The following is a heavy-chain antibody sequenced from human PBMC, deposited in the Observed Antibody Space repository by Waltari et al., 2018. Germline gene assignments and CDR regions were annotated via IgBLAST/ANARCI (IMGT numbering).Heavy chain of an antibody. J-gene: IGHJ4*02. D-gene: IGHD3-10*01. CDR1: GFTFSSYN. CDR3: ARDWFPSN. CDR2: ISSSSSTI. Sequence: EGQLVESGGGLVQPGGSLRLSWAASGFTFSSYNMNWVRQAPGKGLEWVSYISSSSSTIYDADSVKGRFTISRDNAKNSLYLQMNSLRGEDTAVYYCARDWFPSNWGQGTLVTVSS. V-gene: IGHV3-48*04.